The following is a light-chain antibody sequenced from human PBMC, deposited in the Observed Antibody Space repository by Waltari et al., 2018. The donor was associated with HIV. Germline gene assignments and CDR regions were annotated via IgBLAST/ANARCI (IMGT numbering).Light chain of an antibody. CDR3: QVWNSDHFV. Sequence: SYLVTQPPSVSVAPGQTARLTCGGDKLGGKQGHWYQQRPGQAPVFVIYSDTDRPSGIPARFSGSNSGNTATLTITRVGAGDEADYYCQVWNSDHFVFGGGTKVIVL. CDR2: SDT. CDR1: KLGGKQ. J-gene: IGLJ1*01. V-gene: IGLV3-21*02.